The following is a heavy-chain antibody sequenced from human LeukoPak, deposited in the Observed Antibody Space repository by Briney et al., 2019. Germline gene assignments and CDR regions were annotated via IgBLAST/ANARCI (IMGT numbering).Heavy chain of an antibody. V-gene: IGHV3-23*01. J-gene: IGHJ4*02. CDR2: ISDTGGST. D-gene: IGHD6-19*01. CDR1: GFTFSSYV. CDR3: AKGSSGWDFDY. Sequence: PGGSPRLSCAASGFTFSSYVMNWVRQAPGKGLEWVSAISDTGGSTYYADSVRGRFTISRDNSKNTLYLQMNSLRAEDTAVYYCAKGSSGWDFDYWGQGTLVTVSS.